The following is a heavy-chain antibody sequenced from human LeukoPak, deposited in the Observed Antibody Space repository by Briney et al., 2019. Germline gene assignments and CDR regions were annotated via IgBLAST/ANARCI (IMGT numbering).Heavy chain of an antibody. CDR3: ARQQQLVFNFQRYGWFDP. Sequence: SETLSLTCTVSGGSISSFYWSWIRQPPGNGLEWIGYIYYTGNTYYNPSLKSRVSISVDTSKNQFSLKLTSVTAADTAVYYCARQQQLVFNFQRYGWFDPWGQGTLVSVSS. CDR1: GGSISSFY. J-gene: IGHJ5*02. D-gene: IGHD6-13*01. V-gene: IGHV4-59*01. CDR2: IYYTGNT.